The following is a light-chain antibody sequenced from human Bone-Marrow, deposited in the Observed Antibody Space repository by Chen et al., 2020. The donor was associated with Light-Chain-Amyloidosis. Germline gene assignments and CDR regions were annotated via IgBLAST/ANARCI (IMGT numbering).Light chain of an antibody. CDR2: WAS. Sequence: DIVMTQSPDSLAVSLCERATINCKSSQSVLYSSNNKNYLAWYQQKPGQPPKLLIYWASTRESGVPDRFSGSGSGTDFTLTISSLQAEDVAIYYCQQYYSTPPYTFGQGTKLDIK. CDR1: QSVLYSSNNKNY. V-gene: IGKV4-1*01. CDR3: QQYYSTPPYT. J-gene: IGKJ2*01.